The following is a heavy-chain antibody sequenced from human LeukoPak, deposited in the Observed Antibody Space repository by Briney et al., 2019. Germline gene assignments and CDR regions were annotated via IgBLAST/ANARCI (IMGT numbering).Heavy chain of an antibody. Sequence: SVKVSCKASGGTFISYAISWVRQAPGQGLEWMGGIIPIFGTANYAQKFQGRVTITADESTSTAYMELSSLRSEDTAVYYCARARYCSGGSCYWFDPWGQGTLVTVSS. V-gene: IGHV1-69*13. CDR1: GGTFISYA. CDR2: IIPIFGTA. CDR3: ARARYCSGGSCYWFDP. J-gene: IGHJ5*02. D-gene: IGHD2-15*01.